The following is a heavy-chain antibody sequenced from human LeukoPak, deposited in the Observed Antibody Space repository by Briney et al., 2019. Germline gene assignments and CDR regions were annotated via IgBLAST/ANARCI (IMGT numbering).Heavy chain of an antibody. CDR3: ARVKVTTRNWFDP. D-gene: IGHD1-1*01. Sequence: PSETLSLTCTVSGGSISSSSYYWSWIRQPPGKGLEWIGEINHSGSTNYNPSLKSRVTISVDTSKNQFSLKLSSVTAADTAVYYCARVKVTTRNWFDPWGQGTLVTVSS. CDR2: INHSGST. J-gene: IGHJ5*02. CDR1: GGSISSSSYY. V-gene: IGHV4-39*07.